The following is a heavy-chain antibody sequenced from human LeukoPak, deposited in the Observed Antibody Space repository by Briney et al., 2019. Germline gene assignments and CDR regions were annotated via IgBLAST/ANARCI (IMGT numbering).Heavy chain of an antibody. CDR3: ARDAKYSSGWYGYYYMDV. CDR1: RFTFSTYW. CDR2: INSDGSST. Sequence: PGGSLRLSCAASRFTFSTYWMHWVRQAPGKGLVWVSRINSDGSSTGYADSVKGRFTISRDNAKNSLYLQMNSLRAEDTAVYYCARDAKYSSGWYGYYYMDVWGKGTTVTVSS. D-gene: IGHD6-19*01. J-gene: IGHJ6*03. V-gene: IGHV3-74*01.